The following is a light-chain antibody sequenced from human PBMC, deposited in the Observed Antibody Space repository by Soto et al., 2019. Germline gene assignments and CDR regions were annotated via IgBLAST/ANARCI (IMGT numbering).Light chain of an antibody. CDR2: DAS. Sequence: EVVVTQSPATLSVSPGERATLSCRASESVGIHLPWYHQKPGQPPKLLIFDASTRATGVPASFSGSASGTEFTLTVSSLQSEDIAVYFCQQYNNWPPTFGQGTRLEI. J-gene: IGKJ5*01. V-gene: IGKV3-15*01. CDR1: ESVGIH. CDR3: QQYNNWPPT.